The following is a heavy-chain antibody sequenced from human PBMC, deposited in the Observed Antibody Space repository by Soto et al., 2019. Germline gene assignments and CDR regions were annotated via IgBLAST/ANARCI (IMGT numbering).Heavy chain of an antibody. D-gene: IGHD3-10*01. J-gene: IGHJ6*03. V-gene: IGHV1-18*01. CDR2: ISAYNGNT. Sequence: ASVKVSCKASGCTFTSYGISWVRQAPGQGLEWMGWISAYNGNTNYAQKLQGRVTMTTDTSTSTAYMELRSLRSDDTAVYYCARADYYGSGSSYYYYMDVWGKGTTVTVSS. CDR1: GCTFTSYG. CDR3: ARADYYGSGSSYYYYMDV.